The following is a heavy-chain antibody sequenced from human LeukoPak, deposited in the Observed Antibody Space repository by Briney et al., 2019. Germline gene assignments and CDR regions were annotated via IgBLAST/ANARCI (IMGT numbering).Heavy chain of an antibody. Sequence: ASVKVSCKASGYTFTSYYMHWVRQAPGQGLEWMGIIIPSGGSTSYAQKFQGRVTMTTDTSTSTAYMELRSLRSDDTAVYYCARDRRRYYYYGMDVWGQGTTVTVSS. V-gene: IGHV1-46*01. CDR3: ARDRRRYYYYGMDV. J-gene: IGHJ6*02. CDR2: IIPSGGST. CDR1: GYTFTSYY.